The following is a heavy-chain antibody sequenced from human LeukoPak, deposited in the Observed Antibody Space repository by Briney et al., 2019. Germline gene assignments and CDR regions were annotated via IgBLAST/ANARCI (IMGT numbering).Heavy chain of an antibody. Sequence: PSETLSLTCTVSGGYISSSFWTWIRQAPGKGLELIGFTYDGGRGNYKPSLRSRVDISLDTSSNRYSLRLTSVTAADTGVYYCARLWRPHDYDNWFDRWGQGILVTVSS. V-gene: IGHV4-59*13. CDR1: GGYISSSF. J-gene: IGHJ5*02. CDR3: ARLWRPHDYDNWFDR. D-gene: IGHD4-17*01. CDR2: TYDGGRG.